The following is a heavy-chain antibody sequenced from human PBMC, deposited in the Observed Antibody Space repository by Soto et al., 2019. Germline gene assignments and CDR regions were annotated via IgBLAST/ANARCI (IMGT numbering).Heavy chain of an antibody. CDR2: IWYDGSNK. V-gene: IGHV3-33*01. J-gene: IGHJ4*02. CDR3: ASDATADGYSYGRLNY. Sequence: GGSLILSCAASGSTFSSYGMHWVRQAPGKGLEWVAVIWYDGSNKYYAGSVKGRFTISRDNSKNTLYLPLNSLRAEDTAVYYCASDATADGYSYGRLNYWGQGTLVTVS. CDR1: GSTFSSYG. D-gene: IGHD5-12*01.